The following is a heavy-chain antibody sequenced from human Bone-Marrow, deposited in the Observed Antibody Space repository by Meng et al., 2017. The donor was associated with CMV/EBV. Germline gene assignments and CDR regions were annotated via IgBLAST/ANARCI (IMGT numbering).Heavy chain of an antibody. Sequence: SETPSLTCTVSGGSISSYYWSWIRQPPGKGLEWIGYIYYSGSTNYNPSLKSRVTISVDTSKNQFSLKLSSVTAADTAVYYCARDRTSSRGHIGRVSDYYYGMDVWGQGTTVTVSS. CDR2: IYYSGST. D-gene: IGHD6-19*01. CDR3: ARDRTSSRGHIGRVSDYYYGMDV. J-gene: IGHJ6*02. CDR1: GGSISSYY. V-gene: IGHV4-59*01.